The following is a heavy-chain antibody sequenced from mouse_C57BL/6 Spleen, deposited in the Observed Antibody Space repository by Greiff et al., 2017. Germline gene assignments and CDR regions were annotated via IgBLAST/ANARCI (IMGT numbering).Heavy chain of an antibody. J-gene: IGHJ2*01. CDR1: GFTFSDYG. CDR3: ARPRGYGSSLDY. CDR2: ISSGSSTI. D-gene: IGHD1-1*01. V-gene: IGHV5-17*01. Sequence: DVKLVESGGGLVKPGGSLKLSCAASGFTFSDYGMHWVRPAPEKGLEWVAYISSGSSTIYYADTVKGRFTISRDNAKNTLFLQVTSLRSEDTAMYYCARPRGYGSSLDYWGQGTTLTVSS.